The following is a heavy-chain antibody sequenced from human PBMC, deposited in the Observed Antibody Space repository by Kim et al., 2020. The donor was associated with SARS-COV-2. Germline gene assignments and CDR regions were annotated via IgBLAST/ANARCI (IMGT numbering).Heavy chain of an antibody. V-gene: IGHV4-31*02. Sequence: YPPSLKSRVTISVDTSKNQFSLKRSSVTAADTAVYYCARASRRYYYGMDVWGQGTTVTVSS. CDR3: ARASRRYYYGMDV. J-gene: IGHJ6*02.